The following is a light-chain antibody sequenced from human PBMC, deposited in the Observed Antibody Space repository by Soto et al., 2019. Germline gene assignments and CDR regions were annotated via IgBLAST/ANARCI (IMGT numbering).Light chain of an antibody. V-gene: IGKV1-12*01. CDR3: QQAYSLPFA. CDR1: QSIINY. CDR2: TTS. Sequence: DIQMTQSPSSVSASVGDRVTITCRASQSIINYLAWYKQKPGKAPKLLISTTSNLQSGVPSRFSGSTSGTHFTPTISSLQPEDFATYYCQQAYSLPFAFGQRTRLEI. J-gene: IGKJ5*01.